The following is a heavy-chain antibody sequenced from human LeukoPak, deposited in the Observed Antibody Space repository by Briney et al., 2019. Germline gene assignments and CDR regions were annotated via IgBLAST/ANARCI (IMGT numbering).Heavy chain of an antibody. D-gene: IGHD3-10*01. CDR1: GFTFSSYS. J-gene: IGHJ4*02. Sequence: PGGSLRLSCAASGFTFSSYSMNWVRQAPGKGLEWVSFISSGSSYIYYADSVKGRFTTSRDNAKNSLYLQMNSLRAEDTAVYYCARDQDGSGSDYTAIDYWGQGTLVTVSS. CDR2: ISSGSSYI. CDR3: ARDQDGSGSDYTAIDY. V-gene: IGHV3-21*01.